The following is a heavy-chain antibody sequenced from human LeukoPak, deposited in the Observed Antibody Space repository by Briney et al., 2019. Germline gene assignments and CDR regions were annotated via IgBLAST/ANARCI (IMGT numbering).Heavy chain of an antibody. CDR1: GFTFSSYA. J-gene: IGHJ4*02. CDR3: ARDRSTVLMVYAQDY. CDR2: ISYDGSNK. V-gene: IGHV3-30*04. Sequence: GGSLRLSCAASGFTFSSYATHWVRQAPGKGLEWVAVISYDGSNKYYADSVKGRFTISRDNSKNTLYLQMNSLRAEDTAVYYCARDRSTVLMVYAQDYWGQGTLVTVSS. D-gene: IGHD2-8*01.